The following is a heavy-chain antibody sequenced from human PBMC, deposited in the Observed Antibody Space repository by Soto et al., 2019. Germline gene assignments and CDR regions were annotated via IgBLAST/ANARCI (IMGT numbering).Heavy chain of an antibody. Sequence: EVQLVESGGGLVKPGQSLRLSCTSSGFTFGDYAMSWFRQAPGKGLEWVGFIRSKAYGGKTEFAASVKGRFTLSRDAPNSVTYLQKDRLKTENTDVYYCARDLPWHASGPDFFDYWGQGTLVTVSS. CDR3: ARDLPWHASGPDFFDY. J-gene: IGHJ4*02. CDR2: IRSKAYGGKT. V-gene: IGHV3-49*05. CDR1: GFTFGDYA. D-gene: IGHD6-19*01.